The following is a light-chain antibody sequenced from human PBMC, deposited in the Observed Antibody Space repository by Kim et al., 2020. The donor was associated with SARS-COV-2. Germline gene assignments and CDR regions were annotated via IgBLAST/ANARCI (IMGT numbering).Light chain of an antibody. CDR2: VAH. CDR3: QKFNSAPLT. V-gene: IGKV1-27*01. J-gene: IGKJ3*01. CDR1: QAIRND. Sequence: ASVGDRVTITCRASQAIRNDLVWYQQKPGKVPKLLIYVAHALESGVPSRFSASGSGTDFTLTISSLQPEDVATYYCQKFNSAPLTFGPGTKVDIK.